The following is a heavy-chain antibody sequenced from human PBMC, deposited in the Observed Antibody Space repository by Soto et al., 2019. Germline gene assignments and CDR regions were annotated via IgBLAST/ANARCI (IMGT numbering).Heavy chain of an antibody. CDR2: IWYDGSNK. CDR3: ARDLSIHDSSGYYSPGFDY. Sequence: GGSLRLSCAASGFTFSSYGMHWVRQAPGKGLEWVAVIWYDGSNKYYADSVKGRFTISRDNSKNTLYLQMNSLRAEDTAVYYCARDLSIHDSSGYYSPGFDYWGQGTLVTVSS. CDR1: GFTFSSYG. J-gene: IGHJ4*02. V-gene: IGHV3-33*01. D-gene: IGHD3-22*01.